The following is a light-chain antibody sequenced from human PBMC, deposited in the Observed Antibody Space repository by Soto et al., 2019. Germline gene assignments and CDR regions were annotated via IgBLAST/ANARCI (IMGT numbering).Light chain of an antibody. J-gene: IGLJ3*02. Sequence: QSVLTQPPSVSAAPGQKVTISCSGSSSNIGKNHVSWYQQLQRTAPKLLIYDNNKRPSGIPYRFSGSKSGTSATLGITGLQAGDEADFYCGTWDDSLSAWVFAGGTKLTVL. CDR3: GTWDDSLSAWV. CDR2: DNN. CDR1: SSNIGKNH. V-gene: IGLV1-51*01.